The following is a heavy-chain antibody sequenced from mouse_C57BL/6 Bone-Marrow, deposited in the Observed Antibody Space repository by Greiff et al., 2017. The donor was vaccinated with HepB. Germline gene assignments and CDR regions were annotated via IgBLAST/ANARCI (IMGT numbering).Heavy chain of an antibody. V-gene: IGHV1-15*01. CDR1: GYTFTDYE. D-gene: IGHD1-1*01. J-gene: IGHJ1*03. CDR3: TRGGAYYYGSSNWYFDV. Sequence: QVQLKQSGAELVRPGASVTLSCKASGYTFTDYEMHWVKQTPVHGLEWIGAIDPETGGTAYNQKFKGKAILTADKSSSTAYMELRSLTSEDSAVYYCTRGGAYYYGSSNWYFDVWGTGTTVTVSS. CDR2: IDPETGGT.